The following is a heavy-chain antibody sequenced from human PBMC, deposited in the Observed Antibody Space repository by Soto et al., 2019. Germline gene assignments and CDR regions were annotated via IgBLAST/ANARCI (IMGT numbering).Heavy chain of an antibody. D-gene: IGHD7-27*01. J-gene: IGHJ4*02. V-gene: IGHV6-1*01. CDR1: GDSVSSNNAA. CDR2: TYYRSKWYN. CDR3: ARAPPPYWGNFDY. Sequence: SQTLSLTCAISGDSVSSNNAAWNWIRQSPSRGLEWLGRTYYRSKWYNDYAVSVESRIIINPDTSKNQFSLQVNSVTFEDTAVYYWARAPPPYWGNFDYWGQGILVTVSS.